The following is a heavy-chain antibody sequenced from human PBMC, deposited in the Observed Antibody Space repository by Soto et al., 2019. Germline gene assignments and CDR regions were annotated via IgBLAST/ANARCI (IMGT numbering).Heavy chain of an antibody. V-gene: IGHV5-10-1*01. CDR3: AKTGGGSCYDY. CDR1: EYSFPIYW. D-gene: IGHD2-15*01. CDR2: IDPSDSFA. J-gene: IGHJ4*02. Sequence: RGESLKISCQAFEYSFPIYWISWVRQKPGGGLEWMGRIDPSDSFATYSPSFQGHVTISADKSTRTVYLEWRSLQASDTATYYCAKTGGGSCYDYWGQGTLVTVSS.